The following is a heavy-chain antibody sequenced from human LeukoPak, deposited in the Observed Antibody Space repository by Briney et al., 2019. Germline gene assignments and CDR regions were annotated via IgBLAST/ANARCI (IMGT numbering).Heavy chain of an antibody. Sequence: GASVKVSCKVSGYTLTELSMHWVRQAPGKGLEWRGGFDPEDGETIYAQKFQGRVTMTEDTSTDTAYMELSSLRSEDTAVYYCATTFDSSSWYGGKVFDYWGQGTLVTVSS. J-gene: IGHJ4*02. D-gene: IGHD6-13*01. V-gene: IGHV1-24*01. CDR3: ATTFDSSSWYGGKVFDY. CDR2: FDPEDGET. CDR1: GYTLTELS.